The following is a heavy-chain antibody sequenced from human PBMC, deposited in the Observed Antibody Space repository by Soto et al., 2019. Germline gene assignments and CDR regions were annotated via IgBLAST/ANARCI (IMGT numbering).Heavy chain of an antibody. V-gene: IGHV1-18*01. CDR2: ISGYNGNI. Sequence: ASVKVSCKASGYTFTNYSISWVRQAPGQGLEWMGWISGYNGNIKYAQKVQGRVTMTTDTSTSTAYMELRSLRSDDTTVYYCARLYRDSYFFDYWDQGTLVTVSS. CDR3: ARLYRDSYFFDY. D-gene: IGHD2-21*01. J-gene: IGHJ4*02. CDR1: GYTFTNYS.